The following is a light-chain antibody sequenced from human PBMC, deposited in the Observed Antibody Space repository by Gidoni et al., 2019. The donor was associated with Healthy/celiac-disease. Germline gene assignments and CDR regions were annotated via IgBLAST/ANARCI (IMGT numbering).Light chain of an antibody. V-gene: IGLV4-69*01. Sequence: QLVLTQSPSASASLGASVKLTCTLSSGHSSYAIAWHQQQPEKGPRYLMKLNSDGSHSKGDGIPDRFSGSSSGAERYLTISSPQSEDEADYYCQTWGTGIGVFGTGTKVTVL. CDR3: QTWGTGIGV. J-gene: IGLJ1*01. CDR2: LNSDGSH. CDR1: SGHSSYA.